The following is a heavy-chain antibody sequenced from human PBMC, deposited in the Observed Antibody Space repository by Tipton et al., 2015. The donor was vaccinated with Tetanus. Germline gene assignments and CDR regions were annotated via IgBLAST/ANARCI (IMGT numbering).Heavy chain of an antibody. CDR1: GGSVSSGSYY. J-gene: IGHJ3*02. V-gene: IGHV4-61*01. CDR2: IYYSGST. Sequence: LRLSCTVSGGSVSSGSYYWSWIRQPPGKGLEWIGYIYYSGSTNYNPSLKSRVTISVDTSKNQFSLKLSSVTAADTAVYYCARAPDISTGYYAFDIWGQGTMVTVSS. CDR3: ARAPDISTGYYAFDI. D-gene: IGHD3-9*01.